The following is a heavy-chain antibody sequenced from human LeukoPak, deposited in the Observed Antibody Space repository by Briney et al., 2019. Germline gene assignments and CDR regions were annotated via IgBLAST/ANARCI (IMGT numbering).Heavy chain of an antibody. V-gene: IGHV1-2*02. J-gene: IGHJ5*02. CDR3: ARDPSSTSCYNLDP. CDR1: GYTFTGYY. CDR2: INPNSGGT. D-gene: IGHD2-2*02. Sequence: ASVKVSCKASGYTFTGYYMHWVRQARGQGLEWMGWINPNSGGTNYAQKFQGRVTMTRDTSISTAYMELSRLRSDDTAVYYCARDPSSTSCYNLDPWGQGTLVTVSS.